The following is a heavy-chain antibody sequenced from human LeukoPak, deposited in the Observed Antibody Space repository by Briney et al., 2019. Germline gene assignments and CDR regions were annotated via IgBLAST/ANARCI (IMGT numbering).Heavy chain of an antibody. Sequence: SQTLSLTCTVSGGSISSGGYYWSWIRQHPGKGLEWIGYIYYSGSPYYNPSLKSRVTISVDTSKNQFSLKLSSVTAADTAVYYCARAGDGDYDFDYWGQGTLVTVSS. CDR1: GGSISSGGYY. V-gene: IGHV4-31*03. CDR3: ARAGDGDYDFDY. CDR2: IYYSGSP. J-gene: IGHJ4*02. D-gene: IGHD4-17*01.